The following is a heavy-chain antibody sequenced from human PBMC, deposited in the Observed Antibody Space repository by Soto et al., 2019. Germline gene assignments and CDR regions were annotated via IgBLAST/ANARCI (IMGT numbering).Heavy chain of an antibody. CDR2: INPNSGGT. J-gene: IGHJ6*02. V-gene: IGHV1-2*04. CDR3: ARVRYCSSTSCYASGVYGMDV. Sequence: GASVKVSCKASGYTFTGYYMHWVRQAPGQGLEWMGWINPNSGGTNYAQKFQGWVTMTRDTSISTAYMELSRLRSDDTAVYYCARVRYCSSTSCYASGVYGMDVWG. D-gene: IGHD2-2*01. CDR1: GYTFTGYY.